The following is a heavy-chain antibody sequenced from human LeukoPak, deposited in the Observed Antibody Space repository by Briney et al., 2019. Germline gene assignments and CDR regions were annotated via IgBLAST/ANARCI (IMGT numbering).Heavy chain of an antibody. Sequence: SVKISCKASGGTFSSYAISWVRQAPGQGLEWMGGIIPIFGTANYAQKFQGRVTITADESTSTAYMELSSLRSEDTAVYYCASGGRPMEYQLLYLGWFDPWGQGTLVTVSS. CDR3: ASGGRPMEYQLLYLGWFDP. V-gene: IGHV1-69*01. CDR2: IIPIFGTA. J-gene: IGHJ5*02. D-gene: IGHD2-2*02. CDR1: GGTFSSYA.